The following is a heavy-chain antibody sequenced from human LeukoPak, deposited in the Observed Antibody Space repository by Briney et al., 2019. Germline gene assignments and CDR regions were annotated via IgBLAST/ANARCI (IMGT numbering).Heavy chain of an antibody. V-gene: IGHV1-2*02. J-gene: IGHJ4*02. CDR3: ARGEITMIVVALFSLDY. D-gene: IGHD3-22*01. Sequence: ASVKVSCKASGYTFTGYYMHWVRQAPGQGLEWMGWINPNSGGTNYAQKFQGRVTMTRDTSISTAYMELSRLRSDDTAVYYCARGEITMIVVALFSLDYWGQGTLVTVSS. CDR2: INPNSGGT. CDR1: GYTFTGYY.